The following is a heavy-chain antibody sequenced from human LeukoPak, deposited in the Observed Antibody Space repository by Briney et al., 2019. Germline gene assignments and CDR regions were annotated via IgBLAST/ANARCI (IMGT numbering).Heavy chain of an antibody. J-gene: IGHJ4*02. D-gene: IGHD2-2*01. CDR3: ARDGVESYCTSTSCPGVLDY. V-gene: IGHV3-66*01. CDR2: IYGGGSS. Sequence: GGSLRLSCAASGFTVSTNYMSWVRQAPGKGLEWVSVIYGGGSSYFADSVKGRFIISRDNSKNTLYLQMNSLRAEDTAVYYCARDGVESYCTSTSCPGVLDYWGQGTLVTVSS. CDR1: GFTVSTNY.